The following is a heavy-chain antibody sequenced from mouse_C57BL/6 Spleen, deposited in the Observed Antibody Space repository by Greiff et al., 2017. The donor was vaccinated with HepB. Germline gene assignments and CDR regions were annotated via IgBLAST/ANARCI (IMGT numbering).Heavy chain of an antibody. CDR3: ARGNLPFAY. Sequence: VQRVESGGGLVKPGGSLKLSCAASGFTFSSYAMSWVRQTPEKRLEWVATISDGGSYTYYPDNVKGRFTISRDNAKNNLYLQMSHLKSEDTAMYYCARGNLPFAYWGQGTLVTVSA. V-gene: IGHV5-4*01. D-gene: IGHD2-1*01. CDR2: ISDGGSYT. CDR1: GFTFSSYA. J-gene: IGHJ3*01.